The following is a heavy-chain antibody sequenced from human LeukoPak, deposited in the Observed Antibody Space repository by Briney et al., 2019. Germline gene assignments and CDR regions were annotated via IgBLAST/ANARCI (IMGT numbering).Heavy chain of an antibody. V-gene: IGHV1-2*02. CDR1: GYTFTGYY. Sequence: GASVKVSCKASGYTFTGYYMHWVRQAPGQGLEWMGWINPNSGGTNYAQKFQGRVTMTRDTSISTAYMELSRLRSDDTAVYYCARDLGLAAPYYYYYYMDVWGKGTTVTVSS. J-gene: IGHJ6*03. CDR3: ARDLGLAAPYYYYYYMDV. CDR2: INPNSGGT. D-gene: IGHD6-6*01.